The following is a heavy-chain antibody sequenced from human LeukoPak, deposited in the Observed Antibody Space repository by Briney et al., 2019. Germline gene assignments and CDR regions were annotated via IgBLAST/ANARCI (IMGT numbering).Heavy chain of an antibody. CDR2: IKQDGSEK. CDR1: GFTFSSYW. Sequence: GSLRLSCAASGFTFSSYWMSWVRQAPGKGLEWVANIKQDGSEKYYVDSVKGRFTISRDNAKNSLYLQMNSLRAEDTAVYYCARDCRRWNGVFDVWGQGTTVSVSS. J-gene: IGHJ3*01. V-gene: IGHV3-7*01. CDR3: ARDCRRWNGVFDV. D-gene: IGHD1-1*01.